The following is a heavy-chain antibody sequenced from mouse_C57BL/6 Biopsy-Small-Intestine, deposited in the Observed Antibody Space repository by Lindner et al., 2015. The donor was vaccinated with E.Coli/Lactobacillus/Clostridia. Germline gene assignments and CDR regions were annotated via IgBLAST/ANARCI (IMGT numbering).Heavy chain of an antibody. J-gene: IGHJ2*01. Sequence: VQLQESGADLVKPGASVKLSCKASGYTFTSYWMHWVKQRPGQGLEWIGKIGPGSGGTYYNEKFKNMATLTVDKSSSTAYMQLSSLTSEDSAVYYCAREFITTVLYYFDYWGQGTALTVSS. CDR2: IGPGSGGT. V-gene: IGHV1-64*01. CDR1: GYTFTSYW. D-gene: IGHD1-1*01. CDR3: AREFITTVLYYFDY.